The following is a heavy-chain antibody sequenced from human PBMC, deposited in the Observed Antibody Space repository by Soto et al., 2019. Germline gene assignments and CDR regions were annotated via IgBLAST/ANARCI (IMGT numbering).Heavy chain of an antibody. Sequence: QVQLVQSGAEVKKPGSSVKVSCKASGGTLSSYAISWVRQAPGQGLEWMGGIIPIFGTANYAQKFQGRVTITADESTSTAYMELSSLRSGDTAVYYCARALRAFSGWYSGLDYWGQGTLVTVSS. CDR3: ARALRAFSGWYSGLDY. CDR2: IIPIFGTA. D-gene: IGHD6-19*01. CDR1: GGTLSSYA. J-gene: IGHJ4*02. V-gene: IGHV1-69*01.